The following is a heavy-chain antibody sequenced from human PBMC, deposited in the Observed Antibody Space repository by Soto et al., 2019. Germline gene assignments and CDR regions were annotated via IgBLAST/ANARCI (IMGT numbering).Heavy chain of an antibody. D-gene: IGHD2-2*02. Sequence: PSETLSLTCTVSGGSISSGGYYWSWIRQPPGKGLEWIGYIYYSGSTNYNPSLKSRVTISVDTSKNQFSLKLSSVTAADTAVYYCARLTSRQIPNNYYWYIHVWGKGSTVTVSS. CDR2: IYYSGST. V-gene: IGHV4-61*08. CDR1: GGSISSGGYY. CDR3: ARLTSRQIPNNYYWYIHV. J-gene: IGHJ6*03.